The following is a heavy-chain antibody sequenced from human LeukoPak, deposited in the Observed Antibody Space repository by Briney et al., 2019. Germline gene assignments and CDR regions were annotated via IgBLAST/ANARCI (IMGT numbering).Heavy chain of an antibody. CDR1: RGSLSSYY. D-gene: IGHD6-13*01. Sequence: SETLSLTCTVSRGSLSSYYWSWIRQPPGKGLGWMGYIYYSGGTNYNPSLKSRVAISVDTSKNQFSLKLSSVTAADTAVYYCAREGSSSWYNWFDPCGQRTLVTVSS. J-gene: IGHJ5*02. V-gene: IGHV4-59*01. CDR2: IYYSGGT. CDR3: AREGSSSWYNWFDP.